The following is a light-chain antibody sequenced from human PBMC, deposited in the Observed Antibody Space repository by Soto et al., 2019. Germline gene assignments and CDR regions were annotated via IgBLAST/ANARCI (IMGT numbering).Light chain of an antibody. V-gene: IGKV3-20*01. CDR3: QKYGSSPL. CDR1: QSVSSSY. J-gene: IGKJ1*01. Sequence: EIVLTQSPGTLSLAPGERATLSCRASQSVSSSYLAWYQQKPGEATRLLIYGASSRATGIPGGFSGSGSGTDFTLTISRLEPEHFEVYYCQKYGSSPLFGQATKVEIK. CDR2: GAS.